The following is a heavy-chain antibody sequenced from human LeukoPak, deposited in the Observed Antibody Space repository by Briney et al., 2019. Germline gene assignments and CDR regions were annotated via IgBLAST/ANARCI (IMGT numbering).Heavy chain of an antibody. Sequence: PGRSLRLSCAASGFTFSSYAMHWVRQAPGKGLEWVAVISYDGSNKYYADSVKGRFTISRDNSKNTLYLQMNSLRAEDTAVYYCAKAAVAGMDVWGQGTTVTVSS. CDR2: ISYDGSNK. V-gene: IGHV3-30-3*01. CDR3: AKAAVAGMDV. CDR1: GFTFSSYA. D-gene: IGHD5-18*01. J-gene: IGHJ6*02.